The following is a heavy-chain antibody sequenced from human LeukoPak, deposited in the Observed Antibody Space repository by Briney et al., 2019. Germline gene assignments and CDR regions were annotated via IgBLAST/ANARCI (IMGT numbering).Heavy chain of an antibody. CDR2: IYYRGST. J-gene: IGHJ6*04. CDR1: GGSISSFY. Sequence: SETLSLTCTVSGGSISSFYWSWIRQPPGKGLEWIGHIYYRGSTNYNPSLKSRLTISEDTSKNQVSLKLKSVTAADTAVYYCATIPRDYGNSYYYHMDVWGKGTTVTVSS. V-gene: IGHV4-59*01. D-gene: IGHD4-17*01. CDR3: ATIPRDYGNSYYYHMDV.